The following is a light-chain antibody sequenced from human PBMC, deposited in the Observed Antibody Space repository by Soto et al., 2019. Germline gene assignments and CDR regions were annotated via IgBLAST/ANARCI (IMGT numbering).Light chain of an antibody. CDR1: QSLRSN. CDR3: QQYNNWPLYT. CDR2: GAS. Sequence: DIVMTQSPATLSVSPGERATLSCRASQSLRSNLAWYQQKPGQAPRLLIYGASTRAAGVPARFSGSGSGTEFSLTISSLQSEDFAVYYCQQYNNWPLYTFGQGTKVEIK. V-gene: IGKV3-15*01. J-gene: IGKJ2*01.